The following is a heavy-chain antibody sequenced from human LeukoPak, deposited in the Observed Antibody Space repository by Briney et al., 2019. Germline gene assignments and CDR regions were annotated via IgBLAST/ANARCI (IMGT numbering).Heavy chain of an antibody. V-gene: IGHV3-21*01. CDR1: GFTFSSYS. CDR3: SADPPRVN. CDR2: ITTRSDYK. Sequence: GGSLRLSCAASGFTFSSYSMTWVRQAPGKGLEWVSSITTRSDYKYYADSVKGRFTISRDNAKNSLYLQMNSLRAEDTAVYYCSADPPRVNWGQGTLVTVSS. J-gene: IGHJ4*02.